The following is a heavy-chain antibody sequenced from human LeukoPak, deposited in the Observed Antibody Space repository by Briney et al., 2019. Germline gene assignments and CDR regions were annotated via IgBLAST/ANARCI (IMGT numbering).Heavy chain of an antibody. V-gene: IGHV3-43*01. Sequence: GGSLRLSCATAAFTFRSYGMHWVRQAPGKGLELVSLISWDGGSIHYADSVKGRFTISRDNSKKSLYLQMNSLRTEDTALYYCAKSLVSSGYRLDYWGQGTLVTVSS. J-gene: IGHJ4*02. D-gene: IGHD3-22*01. CDR1: AFTFRSYG. CDR3: AKSLVSSGYRLDY. CDR2: ISWDGGSI.